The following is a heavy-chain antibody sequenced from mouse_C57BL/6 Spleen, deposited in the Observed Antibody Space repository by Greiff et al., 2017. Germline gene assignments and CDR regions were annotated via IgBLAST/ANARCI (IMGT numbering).Heavy chain of an antibody. V-gene: IGHV3-6*01. CDR1: GYSITSGYF. CDR2: ISYDGSN. CDR3: ASESCDY. J-gene: IGHJ2*01. Sequence: EVKLQESGPGLVKPSQSLSLTCSVTGYSITSGYFWNWIRQFPGNNLEWMGYISYDGSNNYNPSLKNRISITRDTSKNQLFLKLNSVTTEDTATYYCASESCDYWGQGTTLTVSS.